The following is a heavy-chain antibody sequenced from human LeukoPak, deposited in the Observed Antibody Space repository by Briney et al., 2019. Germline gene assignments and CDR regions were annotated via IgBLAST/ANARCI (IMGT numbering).Heavy chain of an antibody. CDR2: IIPIFGTA. V-gene: IGHV1-69*05. J-gene: IGHJ4*02. D-gene: IGHD3-22*01. Sequence: GSSVKVSCKASGGTFSSYAISWVRQAPGQGLEWMGGIIPIFGTANYAQKFQGRVTITTDGSTSTAYMELSSLRSEDTAVYYCASTGYYDSSGYYLLDYWGQGTLVTVSS. CDR3: ASTGYYDSSGYYLLDY. CDR1: GGTFSSYA.